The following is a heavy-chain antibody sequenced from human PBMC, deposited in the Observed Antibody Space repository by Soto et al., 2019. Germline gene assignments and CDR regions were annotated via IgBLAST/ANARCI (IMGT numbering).Heavy chain of an antibody. J-gene: IGHJ5*02. D-gene: IGHD6-13*01. CDR3: AREVYSSSWYAGWFDP. V-gene: IGHV1-18*01. Sequence: GASVKVSCKASGYTFTSYGISWVRQAPGQGLEWMGWISAYNGNTNYAQKLQGRVTMTTDASTSTAYMELRSLRSDDTAVYYCAREVYSSSWYAGWFDPWGQRTLVTVSS. CDR2: ISAYNGNT. CDR1: GYTFTSYG.